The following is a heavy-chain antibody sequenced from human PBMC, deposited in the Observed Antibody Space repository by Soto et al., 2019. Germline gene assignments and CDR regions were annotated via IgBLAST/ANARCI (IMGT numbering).Heavy chain of an antibody. CDR2: ISYDGSNK. V-gene: IGHV3-30*18. Sequence: QVQLVESGGGVVQPGRSLRLSCAASGFTFSSYGMHWVRQAPGKGLEWVAVISYDGSNKYYADSVKGRFTISRDNSKNTLYLQMNSLRAEDTAVYYCAKVEENYDFWRGYYLFDYWGQGTLVTVSS. CDR1: GFTFSSYG. D-gene: IGHD3-3*01. CDR3: AKVEENYDFWRGYYLFDY. J-gene: IGHJ4*02.